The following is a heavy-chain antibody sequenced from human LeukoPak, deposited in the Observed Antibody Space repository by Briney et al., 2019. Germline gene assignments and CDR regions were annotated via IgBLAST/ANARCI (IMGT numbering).Heavy chain of an antibody. Sequence: PSETLSLTCTVSGGSISSYYWSWIRQPPGKGLEWIGYIYYSGSTNYNPSLKSRVTISVDTSKNQFSLKLSSVTAADTAVYYCARLSPPSHTDIYQYYFDYWGLGTLVTVSS. D-gene: IGHD2-2*01. CDR3: ARLSPPSHTDIYQYYFDY. CDR2: IYYSGST. J-gene: IGHJ4*02. V-gene: IGHV4-59*08. CDR1: GGSISSYY.